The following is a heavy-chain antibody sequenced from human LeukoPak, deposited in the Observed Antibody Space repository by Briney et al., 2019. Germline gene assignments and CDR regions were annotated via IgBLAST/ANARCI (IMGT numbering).Heavy chain of an antibody. J-gene: IGHJ5*02. V-gene: IGHV3-23*01. D-gene: IGHD2-15*01. Sequence: GGSLRLSCAASGFTFSSYGMSWVRQAPGKGLEWVSAISGDGATTYYADSVKGRFTISRDNSKNTLYLQMNSLRAEDTAVYYCAKEKVVVAATPGYWFDPWGQGTLVTVSS. CDR2: ISGDGATT. CDR1: GFTFSSYG. CDR3: AKEKVVVAATPGYWFDP.